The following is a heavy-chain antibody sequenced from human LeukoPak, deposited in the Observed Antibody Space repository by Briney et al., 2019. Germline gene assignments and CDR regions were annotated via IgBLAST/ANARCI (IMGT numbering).Heavy chain of an antibody. V-gene: IGHV3-9*01. CDR1: GFTFDDYA. Sequence: PGRSLRLSCAASGFTFDDYAMHWVRQAPGKGLEWVSGISRNSGSIGYADSVKGRFTISRDNAKNSLYLQMNSLRAEDTALYYCAKDRQYQLLSNWFDPWGQGTLVTVSS. CDR3: AKDRQYQLLSNWFDP. J-gene: IGHJ5*02. D-gene: IGHD2-2*01. CDR2: ISRNSGSI.